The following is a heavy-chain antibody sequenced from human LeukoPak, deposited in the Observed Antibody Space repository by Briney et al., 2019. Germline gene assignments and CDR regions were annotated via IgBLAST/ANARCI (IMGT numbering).Heavy chain of an antibody. Sequence: SETLSLTCTVSGGSISSGSYYWSWIRQPAGKGLEWIGYIYYSGSTNYNPSLKSRVTISVDTSKNQFSLKLSSVTAADTAVYYCARAHSGSYSPNFDYWGQGTLVTVSS. J-gene: IGHJ4*02. CDR3: ARAHSGSYSPNFDY. V-gene: IGHV4-61*10. D-gene: IGHD1-26*01. CDR2: IYYSGST. CDR1: GGSISSGSYY.